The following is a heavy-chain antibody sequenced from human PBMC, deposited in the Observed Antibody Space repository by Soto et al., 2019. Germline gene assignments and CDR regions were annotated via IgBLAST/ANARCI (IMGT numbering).Heavy chain of an antibody. CDR1: GFTFSSYG. V-gene: IGHV3-33*01. J-gene: IGHJ4*02. D-gene: IGHD4-17*01. CDR3: ARDDDYGGNFPPY. Sequence: QVQLVESGGGVVQPGRSLRLSCAASGFTFSSYGMHWVRQAPGKGLEWVAVIWYDGSNKYYADSVKGRFTISRDNSKYTLYLQMNSLRAEDTAVYYCARDDDYGGNFPPYWGQGTLVTVSS. CDR2: IWYDGSNK.